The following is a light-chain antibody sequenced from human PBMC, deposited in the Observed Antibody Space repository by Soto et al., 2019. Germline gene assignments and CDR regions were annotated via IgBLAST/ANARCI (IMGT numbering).Light chain of an antibody. J-gene: IGKJ1*01. CDR2: GAS. CDR1: QSVSSN. CDR3: QQYNNWPPMA. Sequence: EIVMTQSPATLSVSPGERATLSCRASQSVSSNLAWYQQKPGQAPRLLIYGASTRATGIPARFSGSGSGTEYTLIISSLQSEDVSVYYCQQYNNWPPMAFGQGTKVEIK. V-gene: IGKV3-15*01.